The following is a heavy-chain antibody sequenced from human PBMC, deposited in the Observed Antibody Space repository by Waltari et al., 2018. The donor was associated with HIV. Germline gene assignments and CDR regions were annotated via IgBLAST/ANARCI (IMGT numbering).Heavy chain of an antibody. J-gene: IGHJ4*02. V-gene: IGHV5-51*03. CDR2: IYPGHSHT. CDR1: GYSFTSYW. CDR3: ARLAEYYSVSGTYQPSPLDY. D-gene: IGHD3-10*01. Sequence: EVQLVQSGAEVKKPGESLKISCKGSGYSFTSYWIGWVRQMPGKGLEWMGIIYPGHSHTRDSPSFQGQVTRSADKSISTAYLQWSSLKASDTATYYCARLAEYYSVSGTYQPSPLDYWGQGTLVTVSS.